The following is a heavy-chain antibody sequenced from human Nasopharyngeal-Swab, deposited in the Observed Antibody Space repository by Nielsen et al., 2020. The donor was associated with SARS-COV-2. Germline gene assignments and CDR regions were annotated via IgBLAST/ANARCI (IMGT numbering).Heavy chain of an antibody. J-gene: IGHJ6*02. Sequence: ASVKVSCKASGGTFSSYAISWVRQAPGQGLEWMGWTSAYNGNTNYAQKLQGRVTMTTDTSTSTAYMELRSLRSDDTAVYYCARDRVVVVTGSSSDYYYYGMDVWGQGTTVTVSS. CDR3: ARDRVVVVTGSSSDYYYYGMDV. D-gene: IGHD2-21*02. CDR2: TSAYNGNT. V-gene: IGHV1-18*01. CDR1: GGTFSSYA.